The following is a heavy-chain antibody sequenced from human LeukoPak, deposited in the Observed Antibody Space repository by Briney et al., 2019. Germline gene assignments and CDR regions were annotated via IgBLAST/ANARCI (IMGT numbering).Heavy chain of an antibody. D-gene: IGHD3-10*01. CDR3: ARAGFGLAPHRGTPFDY. CDR1: GGSFSGYY. CDR2: INHSGST. V-gene: IGHV4-34*01. Sequence: SETLSLTCAVYGGSFSGYYWSWIRQPPGKGLEWIGEINHSGSTNYNPSLKSRVTISVDTSKNQFSLKLNSVTAADTAVYYCARAGFGLAPHRGTPFDYWGQGTLVTVSS. J-gene: IGHJ4*02.